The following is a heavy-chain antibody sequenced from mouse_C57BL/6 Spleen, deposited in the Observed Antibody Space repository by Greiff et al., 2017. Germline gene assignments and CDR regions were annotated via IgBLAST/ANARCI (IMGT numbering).Heavy chain of an antibody. CDR1: GFSLTSYG. CDR3: AKNGYYGSYFDD. CDR2: IWSGGST. J-gene: IGHJ2*01. V-gene: IGHV2-4*01. Sequence: VKLVESGPGLVQPSQSLSITCTVSGFSLTSYGVHWVRQPPGKGLEWLGVIWSGGSTDYNAAFISRLSISKDNSKSHVFSKMNSLQADDTAIYYCAKNGYYGSYFDDWGQGTTLTVSS. D-gene: IGHD1-1*01.